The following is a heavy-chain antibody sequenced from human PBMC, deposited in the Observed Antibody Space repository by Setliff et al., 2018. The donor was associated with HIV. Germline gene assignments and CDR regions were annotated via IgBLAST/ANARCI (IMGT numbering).Heavy chain of an antibody. D-gene: IGHD5-12*01. Sequence: SETLSLTCTVSGPSISSGDYYWSWIRQPAGKGLEWIAHIYTTGSTNYSPFFEGRVTLSIDRSKNQLSLKLHSVTAADTAVYYCARGPRLGISGYEDYWGQGTLVTVSS. CDR3: ARGPRLGISGYEDY. CDR2: IYTTGST. J-gene: IGHJ4*02. V-gene: IGHV4-61*09. CDR1: GPSISSGDYY.